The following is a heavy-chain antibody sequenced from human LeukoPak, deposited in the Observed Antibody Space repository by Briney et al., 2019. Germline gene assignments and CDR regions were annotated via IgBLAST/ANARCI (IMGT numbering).Heavy chain of an antibody. CDR2: ISASGSA. CDR3: ARTSPPYYFDQ. CDR1: GGSINIDSHY. V-gene: IGHV4-61*02. Sequence: NPSQTLSLTCTVSGGSINIDSHYWSWIRQPAGKGLEWIGRISASGSANYNPSLKSRVSMSIDTSNNQFSLKLSSVTAAGTAVYYCARTSPPYYFDQWGQGTLVTVSS. J-gene: IGHJ4*02.